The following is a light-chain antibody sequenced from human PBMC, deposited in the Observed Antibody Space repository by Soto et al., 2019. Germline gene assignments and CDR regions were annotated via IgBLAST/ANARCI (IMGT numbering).Light chain of an antibody. CDR2: DAS. Sequence: ESVLTQSPATLSLSPGERATLSCRASQSVSTYSAWYQQKPGQSPRLLIYDASNRATGIPARFSGSGSGTDFTLTISSLEPEDFAVYYCQQGNNWPLTFGGGTKVEIK. V-gene: IGKV3-11*01. CDR1: QSVSTY. CDR3: QQGNNWPLT. J-gene: IGKJ4*01.